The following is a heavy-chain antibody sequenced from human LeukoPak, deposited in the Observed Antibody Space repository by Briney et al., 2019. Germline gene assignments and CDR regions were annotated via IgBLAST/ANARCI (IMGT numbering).Heavy chain of an antibody. J-gene: IGHJ5*02. Sequence: GASVKVSCKASGYIFTDYYMHWVRQAPGQGLEWMGWINPNSGDTNYAQKFQGRVTMTRDTSISTAYMELRSLRSDDTAVYYCARSTTMVRGDPINWFDPWGQGTLVTVSS. CDR1: GYIFTDYY. V-gene: IGHV1-2*02. CDR2: INPNSGDT. D-gene: IGHD3-10*01. CDR3: ARSTTMVRGDPINWFDP.